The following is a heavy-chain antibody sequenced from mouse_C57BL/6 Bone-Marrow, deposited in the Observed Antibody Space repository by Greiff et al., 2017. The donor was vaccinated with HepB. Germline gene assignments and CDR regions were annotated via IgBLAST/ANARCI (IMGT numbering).Heavy chain of an antibody. D-gene: IGHD2-2*01. J-gene: IGHJ1*03. CDR3: ARGKVTTDWYFDV. V-gene: IGHV3-6*01. Sequence: EVQLQESGPGLVKPSQSLSLTCSVTGYSITSGYYWNWIRQFPGNKLEWMGYISYDGSNNYNPSLKNRISITRDTSKNQFFLKLNSVTTEDTATYYCARGKVTTDWYFDVWGTGTTVTVSS. CDR2: ISYDGSN. CDR1: GYSITSGYY.